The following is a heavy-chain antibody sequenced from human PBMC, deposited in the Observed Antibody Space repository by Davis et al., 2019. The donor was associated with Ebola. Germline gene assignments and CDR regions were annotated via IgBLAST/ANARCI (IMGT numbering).Heavy chain of an antibody. J-gene: IGHJ3*02. CDR3: ARKVAVAYDAFEI. CDR1: GGSFGSYT. Sequence: AASVKVSCKASGGSFGSYTVTWVRQAPGQGLEWVGGIIPLFGTTNYAQKFQGRVTLTADKSTGTVYMELSSLKSEDTALYYCARKVAVAYDAFEIWGQGAMVTVSS. CDR2: IIPLFGTT. D-gene: IGHD6-19*01. V-gene: IGHV1-69*06.